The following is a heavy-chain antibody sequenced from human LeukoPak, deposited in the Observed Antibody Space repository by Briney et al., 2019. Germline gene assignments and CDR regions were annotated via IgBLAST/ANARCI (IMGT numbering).Heavy chain of an antibody. CDR1: GGSISSYY. V-gene: IGHV4-59*01. CDR3: ARFLYSSSYAFDI. D-gene: IGHD6-13*01. J-gene: IGHJ3*02. CDR2: IYYSGST. Sequence: SETRSLTCTVSGGSISSYYWSWIRQPPRKGLEWIGYIYYSGSTNYNPSLKSRVTISVDASKNQFSLKLSSVTAADTAVYYCARFLYSSSYAFDIWGQGTMVTVSS.